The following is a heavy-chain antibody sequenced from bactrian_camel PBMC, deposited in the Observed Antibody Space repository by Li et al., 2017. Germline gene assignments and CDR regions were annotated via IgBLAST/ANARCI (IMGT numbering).Heavy chain of an antibody. Sequence: HVQLVESGGGSVQAGGSLTLSCAASGYNYHSDLCMEWFVQAPGKEREGGAAIYTYGGTTYYSDSVRGRFTISQDNAKNTLYLQMNNLKPEDTAMYYCAAGSPILYGGNCPLQYEANYWGQGTQV. CDR3: AAGSPILYGGNCPLQYEANY. CDR2: IYTYGGTT. D-gene: IGHD6*01. CDR1: GYNYHSDLC. V-gene: IGHV3S1*01. J-gene: IGHJ4*01.